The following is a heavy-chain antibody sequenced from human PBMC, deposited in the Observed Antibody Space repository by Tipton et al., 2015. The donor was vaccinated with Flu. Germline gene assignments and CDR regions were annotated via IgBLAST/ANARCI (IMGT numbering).Heavy chain of an antibody. CDR3: ARDWDYRVDY. J-gene: IGHJ4*02. CDR2: ISGYNGNK. V-gene: IGHV1-18*01. D-gene: IGHD1-7*01. CDR1: GYTFTNYGYG. Sequence: QLVQSGAEVKKPGASMKISCKASGYTFTNYGYGVSWVRQAPGQGLEWMGWISGYNGNKNYARKVQDRVTMTTDTSRSTAYMELRSLTSDDTAVYYCARDWDYRVDYWGQGTLVTVSS.